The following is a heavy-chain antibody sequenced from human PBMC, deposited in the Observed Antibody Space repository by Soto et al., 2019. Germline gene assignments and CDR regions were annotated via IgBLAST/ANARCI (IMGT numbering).Heavy chain of an antibody. D-gene: IGHD6-13*01. CDR2: INHSGST. CDR3: ATSFIAAADY. J-gene: IGHJ4*02. V-gene: IGHV4-34*01. CDR1: GGSFSGYY. Sequence: SETLSLTCAVYGGSFSGYYWGWIRQPPGKGLEWIGEINHSGSTNYNPSLKSRVTISVDTSKNQFSLKLSSVTAADTAVYYCATSFIAAADYWGQGTLVTVSS.